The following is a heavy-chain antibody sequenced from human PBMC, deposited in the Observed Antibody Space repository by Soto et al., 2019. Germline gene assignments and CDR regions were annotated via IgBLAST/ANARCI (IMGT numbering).Heavy chain of an antibody. CDR2: INAGNGNT. Sequence: QVQLVQSGAEVKKPGASVKVSCKASGYTFTSYAMHWVRQAPGQRLEWMGWINAGNGNTKYSQKFQGRVTITRDTSASTAYMELSSLRSEDTAVYYCARAPITIFGVGFERFDYWGQGTLVTVSS. CDR1: GYTFTSYA. J-gene: IGHJ4*02. CDR3: ARAPITIFGVGFERFDY. D-gene: IGHD3-3*01. V-gene: IGHV1-3*01.